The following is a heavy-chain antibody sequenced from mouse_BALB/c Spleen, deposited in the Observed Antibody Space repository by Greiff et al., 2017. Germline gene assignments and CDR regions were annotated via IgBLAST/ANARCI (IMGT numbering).Heavy chain of an antibody. CDR3: ARPGGNYVYYAMDY. D-gene: IGHD2-1*01. Sequence: EVQLVESGGGLVQPGGSLKLSCAASGFDFSRYWMSWVRQAPGKGLEWIGEINPDSSTINYTPSLKDKFIISRDNAKNTLYLQMSKVRSEDTALYYCARPGGNYVYYAMDYWGQGTSVTVSS. V-gene: IGHV4-1*02. CDR1: GFDFSRYW. J-gene: IGHJ4*01. CDR2: INPDSSTI.